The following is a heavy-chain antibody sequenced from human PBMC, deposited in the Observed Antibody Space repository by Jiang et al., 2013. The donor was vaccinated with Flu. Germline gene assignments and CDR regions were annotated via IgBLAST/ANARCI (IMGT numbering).Heavy chain of an antibody. D-gene: IGHD2-21*02. Sequence: QLVESGGGLVQPGGSLRLSCAASGFTFSNYAMSWVRQAPGKGLEWVSVISGSGGSTYYADSVKGRFTISRDNSKNTLYLQMNSLRAEDTAVYYCAKSVGVTMGPSRFYYFDYWGQGTLVTVSS. J-gene: IGHJ4*02. CDR1: GFTFSNYA. CDR3: AKSVGVTMGPSRFYYFDY. V-gene: IGHV3-23*04. CDR2: ISGSGGST.